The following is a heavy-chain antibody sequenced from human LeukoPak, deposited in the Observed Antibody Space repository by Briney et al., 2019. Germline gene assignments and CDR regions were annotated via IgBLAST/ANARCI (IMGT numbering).Heavy chain of an antibody. V-gene: IGHV4-39*07. CDR3: ARQSYWGHFDY. D-gene: IGHD7-27*01. J-gene: IGHJ4*02. CDR2: IYYSGST. Sequence: PSETLSLTCTVSGGSISSSGYYWGWIRQPPGKGLEWIGSIYYSGSTHYNPSLKSRVTISVDTSKNQFSLKLSSVTAADTAVYYCARQSYWGHFDYWGQGTLVTVSS. CDR1: GGSISSSGYY.